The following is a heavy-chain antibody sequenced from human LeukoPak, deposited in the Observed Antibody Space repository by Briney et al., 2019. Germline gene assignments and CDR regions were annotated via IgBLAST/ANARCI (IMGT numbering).Heavy chain of an antibody. D-gene: IGHD3-10*01. V-gene: IGHV4-59*01. Sequence: PSETLSLTCTVSGGSPSSYYWSWIRQTPEKGLEWVGYIYFSGGTKYNPYLKSRVTISVDTSKNQFSLKLSCVTAADTAVYYCARWDRFRELLYPPPGAFDIWGQGTMVTVSS. CDR2: IYFSGGT. CDR3: ARWDRFRELLYPPPGAFDI. CDR1: GGSPSSYY. J-gene: IGHJ3*02.